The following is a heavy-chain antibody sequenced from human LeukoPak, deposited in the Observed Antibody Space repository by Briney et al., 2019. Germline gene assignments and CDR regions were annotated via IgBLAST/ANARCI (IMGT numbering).Heavy chain of an antibody. V-gene: IGHV3-30*03. CDR3: ASGMTMIVR. CDR2: ISYDGSNK. J-gene: IGHJ4*02. D-gene: IGHD3-22*01. Sequence: GRSLRLSCAASGFTFSSYGMHWVRQAPGKGLEWVAVISYDGSNKYYADSVKGRFTISRDNSKNTLYLQMNSLRAEDTAVYYCASGMTMIVRWGQGTLVTVSS. CDR1: GFTFSSYG.